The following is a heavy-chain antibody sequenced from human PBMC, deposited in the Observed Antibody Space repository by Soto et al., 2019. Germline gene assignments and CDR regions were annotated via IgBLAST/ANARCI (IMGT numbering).Heavy chain of an antibody. CDR3: ARDLVGASYYYY. Sequence: QVQLVQSGAEVKKPGASVKASCKASGYTFTSYGITWVRQAPGQGLEWMGWISTYNGDTNYAQDLQDRFTMTTDTSTSTAYMELRSLRSDDTAVYYCARDLVGASYYYYWGQGTLVTVSS. CDR2: ISTYNGDT. D-gene: IGHD1-26*01. CDR1: GYTFTSYG. J-gene: IGHJ4*02. V-gene: IGHV1-18*01.